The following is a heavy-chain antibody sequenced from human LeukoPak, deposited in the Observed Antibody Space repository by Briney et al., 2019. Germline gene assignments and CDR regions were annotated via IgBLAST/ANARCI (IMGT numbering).Heavy chain of an antibody. Sequence: GGSLRLSCAASGFTMSSYAMSWVRQGPGKGLEWVSAISVSGNTYHAASLKGRVTISRDSSKNTLYLQMNSLRAGDAAVYYCAKAPVTTCSGAYCYPFDYWSQGTLVTVSS. CDR1: GFTMSSYA. CDR2: ISVSGNT. V-gene: IGHV3-23*01. J-gene: IGHJ4*02. D-gene: IGHD2-15*01. CDR3: AKAPVTTCSGAYCYPFDY.